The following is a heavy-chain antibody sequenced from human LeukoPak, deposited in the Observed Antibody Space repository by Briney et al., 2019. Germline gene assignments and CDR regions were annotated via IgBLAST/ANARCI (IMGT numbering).Heavy chain of an antibody. V-gene: IGHV3-15*01. CDR1: GFTFSNAW. CDR3: TTPLTTVTTLPFDS. CDR2: IKSRSDGGTT. D-gene: IGHD4-17*01. Sequence: PGGSLRLSCAASGFTFSNAWMSWVRQAPGKGLEWVARIKSRSDGGTTDYATPVKGRFTISRDDPKATVYLQMNSLKSEDTGVYYCTTPLTTVTTLPFDSWGQGTLVTVSS. J-gene: IGHJ4*02.